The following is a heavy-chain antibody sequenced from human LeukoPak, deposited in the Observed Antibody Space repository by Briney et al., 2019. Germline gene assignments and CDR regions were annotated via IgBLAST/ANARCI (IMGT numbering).Heavy chain of an antibody. CDR1: GGTFSSYA. D-gene: IGHD3-22*01. Sequence: ASVKVSCKASGGTFSSYAISWVRQAPGQGLEWMGRIIPILGIANYAQKFQGRVTITADKSTSTAYMELSSLRSEDTAVYYCASDTYYYDSSGYHSWGYWGQGTLVTVSS. CDR2: IIPILGIA. V-gene: IGHV1-69*04. J-gene: IGHJ4*02. CDR3: ASDTYYYDSSGYHSWGY.